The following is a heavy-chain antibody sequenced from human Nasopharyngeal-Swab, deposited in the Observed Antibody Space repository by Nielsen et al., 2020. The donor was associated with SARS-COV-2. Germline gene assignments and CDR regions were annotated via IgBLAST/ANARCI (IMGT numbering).Heavy chain of an antibody. CDR3: ARKSGWLGAFDI. CDR1: GGSISSYY. J-gene: IGHJ3*02. V-gene: IGHV4-59*08. D-gene: IGHD5-12*01. Sequence: SETLSLTCTVSGGSISSYYWSWIRQPPGKGLEWIGDIYYSGSTNYNPSLKSRVTISVDTSKNQFSLKLSSVTAADTAVYYCARKSGWLGAFDIWGQGTMVTVSS. CDR2: IYYSGST.